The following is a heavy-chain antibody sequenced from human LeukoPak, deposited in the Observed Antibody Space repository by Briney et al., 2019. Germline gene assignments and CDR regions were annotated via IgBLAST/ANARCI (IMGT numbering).Heavy chain of an antibody. J-gene: IGHJ4*02. CDR3: TTVRQPDN. V-gene: IGHV3-7*05. CDR1: GFPFCNLR. D-gene: IGHD6-13*01. Sequence: GGSLRHSSADSGFPFCNLRPCCVRQAPGKGLEWVANINQDRSDKYYVDSVKGRFTISRDNAKNSLYLQMNSLRAEDTAVYYCTTVRQPDNWGPRNLVTVSS. CDR2: INQDRSDK.